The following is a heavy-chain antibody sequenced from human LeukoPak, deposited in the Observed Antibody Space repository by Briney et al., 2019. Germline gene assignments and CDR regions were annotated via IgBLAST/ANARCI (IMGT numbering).Heavy chain of an antibody. CDR1: GFSFSDYY. CDR2: ISCGGATI. Sequence: GSLRLSCAASGFSFSDYYINWIRQAPGKGLEWIAYISCGGATINFADSLRGRFTISRDNTKNLVYLQMNSLRAEDTAVYYCAELGITMIGGVWGKGTTVTISS. J-gene: IGHJ6*04. D-gene: IGHD3-10*02. V-gene: IGHV3-11*04. CDR3: AELGITMIGGV.